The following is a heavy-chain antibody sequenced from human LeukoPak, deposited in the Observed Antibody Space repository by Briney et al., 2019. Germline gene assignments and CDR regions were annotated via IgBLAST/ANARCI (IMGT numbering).Heavy chain of an antibody. CDR1: GFNFSDHS. J-gene: IGHJ4*02. D-gene: IGHD1-7*01. Sequence: GGSLRLSCLASGFNFSDHSVNWVRQAPGQGLEWVSYISRSGDTIDYADSVKGRFSISRDNAKNSLYLQMNSLRAEDTAVYYCAGYHWNSGVVYWGQGTLVTVSS. CDR3: AGYHWNSGVVY. CDR2: ISRSGDTI. V-gene: IGHV3-11*01.